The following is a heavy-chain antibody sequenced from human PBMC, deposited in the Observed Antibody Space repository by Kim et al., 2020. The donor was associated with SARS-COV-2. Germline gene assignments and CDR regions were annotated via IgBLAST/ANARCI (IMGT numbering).Heavy chain of an antibody. CDR1: GGSISSGGYY. J-gene: IGHJ4*02. V-gene: IGHV4-31*03. CDR2: IYYSGST. CDR3: ARAEEEIAVAGYYFDY. D-gene: IGHD6-19*01. Sequence: SETLSLTCTVSGGSISSGGYYWSWIRQHPGKGLEWIVYIYYSGSTYYNPSLKSRVTISVDTSKNQFSLKLSSVTAADTAVYYCARAEEEIAVAGYYFDYWGQGTLVTVSS.